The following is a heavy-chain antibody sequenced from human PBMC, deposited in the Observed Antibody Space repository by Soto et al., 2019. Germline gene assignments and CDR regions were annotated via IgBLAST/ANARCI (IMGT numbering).Heavy chain of an antibody. CDR2: IYPGDSDT. J-gene: IGHJ6*02. CDR3: ARRGYSSSSGFYYYGMDV. Sequence: PGESLKISCKGSGYSFTNYWVAWVRQVPGKGLEWMGIIYPGDSDTRYSPSFQGQVTISADKSISTAYLQWSSLKASDTVMYYCARRGYSSSSGFYYYGMDVWGQGTTVKVSS. V-gene: IGHV5-51*01. CDR1: GYSFTNYW. D-gene: IGHD6-6*01.